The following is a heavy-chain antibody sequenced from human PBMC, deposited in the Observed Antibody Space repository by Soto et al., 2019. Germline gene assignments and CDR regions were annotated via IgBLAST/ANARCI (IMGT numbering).Heavy chain of an antibody. Sequence: ASVKVSWKSSGYTFTDCLIDWARQAPGQELQWMGIINPGGTYIKIAQQFQGRVTMTRDTSTSTVYMEVSSLTSEDTALYYCAREFTATYYFDYWGQGTLVTASS. CDR3: AREFTATYYFDY. D-gene: IGHD6-25*01. CDR2: INPGGTYI. V-gene: IGHV1-46*01. CDR1: GYTFTDCL. J-gene: IGHJ4*02.